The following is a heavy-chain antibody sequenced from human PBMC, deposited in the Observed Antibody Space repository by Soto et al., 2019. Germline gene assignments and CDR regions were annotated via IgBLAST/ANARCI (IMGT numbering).Heavy chain of an antibody. J-gene: IGHJ6*02. CDR2: INHSGST. D-gene: IGHD4-17*01. CDR3: ARSAVDDGYYYFMDV. V-gene: IGHV4-34*01. Sequence: SETLSLTCAVYGGSFSGYYWSWIRQPPGKGLEWIGEINHSGSTNYNPSLKSRVTISVDTSKNQFSLKLSSVTAADTAVYYCARSAVDDGYYYFMDVWGQRTTGTVSS. CDR1: GGSFSGYY.